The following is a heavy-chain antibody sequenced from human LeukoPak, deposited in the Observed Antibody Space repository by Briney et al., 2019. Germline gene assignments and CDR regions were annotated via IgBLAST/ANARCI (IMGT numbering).Heavy chain of an antibody. V-gene: IGHV4-30-2*01. Sequence: PSQTLSLTCAVSGGSISSGGYSWSWIRQPPGKGLEWIGYIYHSGSTYYNPSLKSRVTISVDRSKNQFSLKLSSVTAADTAVYYCARFGGPKGMRFFDYWGQGTLVTVSS. J-gene: IGHJ4*02. CDR1: GGSISSGGYS. D-gene: IGHD3-16*01. CDR3: ARFGGPKGMRFFDY. CDR2: IYHSGST.